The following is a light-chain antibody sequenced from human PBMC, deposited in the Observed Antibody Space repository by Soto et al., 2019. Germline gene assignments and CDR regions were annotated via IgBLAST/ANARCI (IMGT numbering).Light chain of an antibody. Sequence: DIQMTQSPSSLSASIGDRVIITCRASQGIRNYLAWFQQKPEKAPKSLIYAISTLQSGDPSRFSGSGSGTEFTLTITSLQPEDSATYYCLQYNRYPWTFGQGTKVEFK. CDR2: AIS. CDR1: QGIRNY. CDR3: LQYNRYPWT. V-gene: IGKV1-16*01. J-gene: IGKJ1*01.